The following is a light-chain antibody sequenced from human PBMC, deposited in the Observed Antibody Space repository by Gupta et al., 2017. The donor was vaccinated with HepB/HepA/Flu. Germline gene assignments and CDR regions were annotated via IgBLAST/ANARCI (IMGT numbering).Light chain of an antibody. J-gene: IGKJ1*01. V-gene: IGKV1-39*01. CDR2: AAS. CDR1: QSISSY. CDR3: QQRDSTLLT. Sequence: IQMTQSPSSLSASVGDRVTITCRASQSISSYLNWYQQKPGKAPKLLIYAASRLKSGVPSRFSGSGSGTDFTLTISRLQPEDFATYYCQQRDSTLLTFGQGTKVEIK.